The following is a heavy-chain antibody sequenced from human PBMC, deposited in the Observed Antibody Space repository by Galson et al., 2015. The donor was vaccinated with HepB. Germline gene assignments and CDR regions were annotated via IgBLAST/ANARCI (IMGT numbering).Heavy chain of an antibody. CDR3: ASNDSGYDLTQLDY. CDR1: GYSFSTHA. J-gene: IGHJ4*02. V-gene: IGHV1-46*01. D-gene: IGHD5-12*01. CDR2: INPSGGST. Sequence: SVKVSCKASGYSFSTHAIHWVRQAPGQRLEWMGIINPSGGSTSYAQKFQGRVTMTRDTSTSTVYMELSSLRSEDTAVYYCASNDSGYDLTQLDYWGQGTLVTVSS.